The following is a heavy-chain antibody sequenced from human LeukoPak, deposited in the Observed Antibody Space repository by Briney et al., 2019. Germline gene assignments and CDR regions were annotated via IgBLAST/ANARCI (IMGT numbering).Heavy chain of an antibody. V-gene: IGHV3-30*03. CDR3: ASGYSSSWYFDY. Sequence: PGGSLRLSCAASGFTVSSNYMSWVRQAPGKGLEWVAVISYDGSNKYYADSVKGRFTISRDNSKNTLYLQMNSLRAEDTAVYYCASGYSSSWYFDYWGQGTLVTVSS. CDR1: GFTVSSNY. J-gene: IGHJ4*02. D-gene: IGHD6-13*01. CDR2: ISYDGSNK.